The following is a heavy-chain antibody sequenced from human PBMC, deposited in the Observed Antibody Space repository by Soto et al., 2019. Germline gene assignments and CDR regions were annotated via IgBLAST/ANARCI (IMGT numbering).Heavy chain of an antibody. CDR1: GFPFVGDW. J-gene: IGHJ4*02. D-gene: IGHD2-15*01. Sequence: EVQLVESGGGLVNPGGSLRLSCAAFGFPFVGDWWNWVRQPPGKGLVWVSRINSDGSSTSYADSVKGRFTISRDNAKNTLYLQMNSLRAEDTAVYYCASTVVTGYWGQGTLVTVSS. V-gene: IGHV3-74*01. CDR2: INSDGSST. CDR3: ASTVVTGY.